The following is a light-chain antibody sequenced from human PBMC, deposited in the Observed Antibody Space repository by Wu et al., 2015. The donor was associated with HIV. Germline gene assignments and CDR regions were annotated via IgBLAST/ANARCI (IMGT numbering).Light chain of an antibody. J-gene: IGKJ1*01. CDR1: QSISSY. Sequence: DIQMTQSPFSLSASVGDRVTITCRASQSISSYLNWYQQKPGKAPKLLIYAASSFQSGVPSRFSGSGSGTDFTLTISSLQPEDVATYYCQKYNTAPWTFGQGTKVEMK. V-gene: IGKV1-39*01. CDR2: AAS. CDR3: QKYNTAPWT.